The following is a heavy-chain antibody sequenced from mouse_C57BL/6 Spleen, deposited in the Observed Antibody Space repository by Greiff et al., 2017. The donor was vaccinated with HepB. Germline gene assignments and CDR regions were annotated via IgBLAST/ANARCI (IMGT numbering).Heavy chain of an antibody. CDR3: AREGGYSNFYAMDY. J-gene: IGHJ4*01. Sequence: QVQLQQSGAELVRPGTSVKVSCKASGYAFTNYLIEWVKQRPGQGLEWIGVINPGSGGTNYNEKFKGKATLTADKSSSTAYMQLSSLTSEDSAVYFCAREGGYSNFYAMDYWGQGTSVTVSS. CDR2: INPGSGGT. CDR1: GYAFTNYL. D-gene: IGHD2-5*01. V-gene: IGHV1-54*01.